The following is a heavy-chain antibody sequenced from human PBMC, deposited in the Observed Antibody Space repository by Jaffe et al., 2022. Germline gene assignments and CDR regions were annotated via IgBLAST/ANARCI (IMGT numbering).Heavy chain of an antibody. D-gene: IGHD3-10*01. V-gene: IGHV3-7*01. CDR2: IKQDGSEK. CDR3: ARRNKLLWFRELLSAFDI. CDR1: GFTFSSYW. Sequence: EVQLVESGGGLVQPGGSLRLSCAASGFTFSSYWMSWVRQAPGKGLEWVANIKQDGSEKYYVDSVKGRFTISRDNAKNSLYLQMNSLRAEDTAVYYCARRNKLLWFRELLSAFDIWGQGTMVTVSS. J-gene: IGHJ3*02.